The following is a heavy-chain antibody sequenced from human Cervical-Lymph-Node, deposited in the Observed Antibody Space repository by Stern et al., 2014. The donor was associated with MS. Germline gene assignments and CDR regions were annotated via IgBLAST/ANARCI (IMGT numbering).Heavy chain of an antibody. D-gene: IGHD1-26*01. V-gene: IGHV3-23*04. J-gene: IGHJ4*02. CDR3: AKDQGALPSYFDD. Sequence: EVHLVESGGGLVRPGGSLRLSCAASGFTFSTYAMNWVRQAPGKGRQWVSGISSGGGSVFYAGSVKGRFTISRDNSKNTLFLQMNSLYADDTAVYFCAKDQGALPSYFDDWGRGTLVTVSS. CDR1: GFTFSTYA. CDR2: ISSGGGSV.